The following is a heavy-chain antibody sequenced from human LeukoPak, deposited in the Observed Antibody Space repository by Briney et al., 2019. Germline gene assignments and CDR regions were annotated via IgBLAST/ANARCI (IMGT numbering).Heavy chain of an antibody. CDR1: GFTFSHYW. CDR2: LNQDGSIQ. D-gene: IGHD2-8*01. J-gene: IGHJ3*01. V-gene: IGHV3-7*01. Sequence: GGSLRLSCVASGFTFSHYWMTWYRQAPGKGLEWAANLNQDGSIQAYGDSVRGRFTISRDNAKNSVYIQMNSLRVEDTAMYFCARDHNVADVWGRGTKVTVSS. CDR3: ARDHNVADV.